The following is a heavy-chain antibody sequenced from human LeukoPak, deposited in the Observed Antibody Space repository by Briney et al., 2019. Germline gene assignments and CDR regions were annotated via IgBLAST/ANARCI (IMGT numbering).Heavy chain of an antibody. V-gene: IGHV6-1*01. D-gene: IGHD6-6*01. CDR3: ARSNKRSIAARQRRVESNWFDP. Sequence: SQTLSLTCAISGDSVSSNSATWNWIRQSPSRGLEWLGTTYYRSKWYNGYAVSVKSRITINPDTSKNQFSLKLSSVTAADTAVYYCARSNKRSIAARQRRVESNWFDPWGQGTLVTVSS. CDR1: GDSVSSNSAT. CDR2: TYYRSKWYN. J-gene: IGHJ5*02.